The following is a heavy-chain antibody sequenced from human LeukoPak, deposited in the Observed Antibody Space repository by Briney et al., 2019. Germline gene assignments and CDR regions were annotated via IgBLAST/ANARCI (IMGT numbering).Heavy chain of an antibody. Sequence: GGSLRLSCAASGFTVSSNYMSWVRQAPGKGLEWVSVIYSGGSTYYADSVKGRFTISRDNAKNTLYLQMNSLRAEDTAVYYCARGMGITMVRGSNDYWGQGTLVTVSS. CDR3: ARGMGITMVRGSNDY. CDR2: IYSGGST. J-gene: IGHJ4*02. V-gene: IGHV3-53*01. CDR1: GFTVSSNY. D-gene: IGHD3-10*01.